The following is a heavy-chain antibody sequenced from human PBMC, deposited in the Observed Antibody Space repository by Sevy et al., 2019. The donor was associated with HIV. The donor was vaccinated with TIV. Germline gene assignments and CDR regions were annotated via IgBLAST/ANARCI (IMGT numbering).Heavy chain of an antibody. CDR2: ISGSGGST. D-gene: IGHD3-22*01. CDR3: AKVDSSGYYSVSGFDY. CDR1: GFTFTIYA. V-gene: IGHV3-23*01. Sequence: GESLKISCAASGFTFTIYAMTWVRQAPGRGLEWVSAISGSGGSTYYADSVKGRFTISRDNSKNTLYLQMNSLRAEDTAVYYCAKVDSSGYYSVSGFDYWGQGTLVTVSS. J-gene: IGHJ4*02.